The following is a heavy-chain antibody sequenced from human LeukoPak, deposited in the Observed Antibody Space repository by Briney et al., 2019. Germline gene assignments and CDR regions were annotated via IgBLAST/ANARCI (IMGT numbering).Heavy chain of an antibody. V-gene: IGHV4-38-2*02. CDR1: GYSISSGYY. D-gene: IGHD6-19*01. J-gene: IGHJ4*02. CDR3: SRASSTSYYDY. Sequence: SETLSLTCTVSGYSISSGYYWGWIRQPPGKGLEWIGSIYHSGSTYYNPSLKSRVAIPVDTSENQYFLDLSSVTAADTALYYCSRASSTSYYDYWGQGTLVSVSS. CDR2: IYHSGST.